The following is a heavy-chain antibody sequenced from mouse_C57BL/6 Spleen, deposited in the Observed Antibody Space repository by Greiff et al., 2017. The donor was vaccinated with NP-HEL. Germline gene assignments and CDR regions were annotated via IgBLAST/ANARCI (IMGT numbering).Heavy chain of an antibody. CDR3: ARESTMVTEFFAY. Sequence: QVQLQQSGPELVKPGASVKISCKASGYAFSSSWMNWVKQRPGKGLEWIGRIYPGDGDTNYNGKFKGKATLTADKSSSTAYMQLSSLTSEGSAVYFCARESTMVTEFFAYWGQGTLVTVSA. D-gene: IGHD2-2*01. CDR1: GYAFSSSW. CDR2: IYPGDGDT. V-gene: IGHV1-82*01. J-gene: IGHJ3*01.